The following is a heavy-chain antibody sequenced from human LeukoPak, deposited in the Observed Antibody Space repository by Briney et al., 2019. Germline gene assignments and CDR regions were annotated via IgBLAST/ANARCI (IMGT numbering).Heavy chain of an antibody. CDR3: ARHYDCSAHWYYFDY. CDR2: IYYSGST. D-gene: IGHD3-22*01. CDR1: GGSISSYY. V-gene: IGHV4-59*08. J-gene: IGHJ4*02. Sequence: SETLSLTCTVSGGSISSYYWSWIRQPPGKGLEWIGYIYYSGSTNYNPSLKSRVTISVDTSKNQFSPKLSSVTAADTAVYYCARHYDCSAHWYYFDYWGQGTLVTVSS.